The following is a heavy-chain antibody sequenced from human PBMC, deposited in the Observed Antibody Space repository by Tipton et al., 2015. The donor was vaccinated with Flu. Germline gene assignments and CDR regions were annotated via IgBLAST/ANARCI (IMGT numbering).Heavy chain of an antibody. CDR2: IHRSGNT. D-gene: IGHD4-11*01. CDR3: ARRTYSNYVSDPRSWFDP. Sequence: TLSLTCFVSGDSIGSDYYWGWIRQPPGQELQWIGNIHRSGNTYYNPSLQSRVTISVDRSKNQFALKVISVTAADTVVYYCARRTYSNYVSDPRSWFDPWGQGTLVTVSS. CDR1: GDSIGSDYY. V-gene: IGHV4-38-2*01. J-gene: IGHJ5*02.